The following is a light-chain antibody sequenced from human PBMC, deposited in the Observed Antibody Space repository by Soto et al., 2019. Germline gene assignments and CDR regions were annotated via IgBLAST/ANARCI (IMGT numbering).Light chain of an antibody. V-gene: IGLV7-46*01. CDR3: LLFYSHSRV. Sequence: QAVVSQEPSLTVSPGGTVTLTCASRTGDVTSGHYPYWFQQKPGQAPRTLIYDTSNKHSWTPARFSGSLLGGKAALTLSGAQPEDEAEYYCLLFYSHSRVFGGGTKVTVL. CDR1: TGDVTSGHY. CDR2: DTS. J-gene: IGLJ3*02.